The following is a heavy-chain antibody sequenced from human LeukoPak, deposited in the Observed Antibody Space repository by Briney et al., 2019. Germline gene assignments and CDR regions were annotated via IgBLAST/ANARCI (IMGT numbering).Heavy chain of an antibody. J-gene: IGHJ3*02. CDR3: ASGYSSSWYAFDI. V-gene: IGHV3-21*01. D-gene: IGHD6-13*01. CDR2: ISSSSSYI. CDR1: GFTFSSYS. Sequence: GGSLRLSCAASGFTFSSYSMNWVRQAPGKGLEWVSSISSSSSYIYYADSVKGRFTISRDNSKNTLYLQMNSLRAEDTAVYYCASGYSSSWYAFDIWGQGTMVTVSS.